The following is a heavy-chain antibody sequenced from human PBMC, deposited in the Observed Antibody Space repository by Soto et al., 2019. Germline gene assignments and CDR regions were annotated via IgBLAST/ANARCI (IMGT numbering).Heavy chain of an antibody. CDR1: GFTFSSSA. V-gene: IGHV3-23*01. D-gene: IGHD2-2*01. J-gene: IGHJ4*02. CDR3: AKDSPWAIISPTRDS. CDR2: FRESGGTT. Sequence: VQLSESGGGLVQPGGSLRLSCAASGFTFSSSAMSWVRQAPGKGLEWVSTFRESGGTTHYADSVKGRFTISRDTSKNMLYLQMNSLRAEDTAIYCCAKDSPWAIISPTRDSWGQGTLVTVSS.